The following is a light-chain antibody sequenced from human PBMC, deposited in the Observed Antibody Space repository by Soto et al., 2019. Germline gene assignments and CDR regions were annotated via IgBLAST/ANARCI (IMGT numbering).Light chain of an antibody. CDR2: SDD. CDR3: AAWDDSLNGWV. CDR1: NSNIGDNT. V-gene: IGLV1-44*01. J-gene: IGLJ3*02. Sequence: QPVLTQPPSASGTPGQRVTISCSGSNSNIGDNTVNWYQQLPGTAPKVLIYSDDQRPSAVPDRFSGSKSGTSASLAISGLQSEDEADYYCAAWDDSLNGWVFGGGTKVTVL.